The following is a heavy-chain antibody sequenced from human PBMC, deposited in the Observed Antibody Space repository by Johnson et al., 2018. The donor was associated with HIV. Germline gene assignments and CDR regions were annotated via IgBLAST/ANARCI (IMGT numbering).Heavy chain of an antibody. D-gene: IGHD3-10*01. V-gene: IGHV3-66*01. CDR3: ARAGGSGDAFDI. CDR2: IYSGGST. J-gene: IGHJ3*02. Sequence: VQLVESGGGVVRPGGSLRLSCAAPGFTFDDYGMSWVRQAPGKGLEWVSVIYSGGSTYYADSVKGRFTISRDNSKNTLYLQMNSLRAEDTAVYYCARAGGSGDAFDIWGQGTMVTVSS. CDR1: GFTFDDYG.